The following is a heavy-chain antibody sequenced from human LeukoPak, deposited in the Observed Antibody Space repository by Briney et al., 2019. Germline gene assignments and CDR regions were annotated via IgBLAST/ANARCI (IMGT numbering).Heavy chain of an antibody. D-gene: IGHD2-15*01. CDR2: IYFSGST. CDR1: GGSISSYY. V-gene: IGHV4-59*12. CDR3: ARGRGWYAT. J-gene: IGHJ4*02. Sequence: SETLSLTCTVSGGSISSYYWSWIRQPPGKGLEWIGYIYFSGSTNYNPSLKSRVTISVDTSKNQFSLKLSSVTAADTAVYYCARGRGWYATWGQGTLVTVSS.